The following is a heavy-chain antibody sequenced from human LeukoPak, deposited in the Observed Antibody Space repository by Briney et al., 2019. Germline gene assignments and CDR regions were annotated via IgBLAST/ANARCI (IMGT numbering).Heavy chain of an antibody. J-gene: IGHJ4*02. D-gene: IGHD6-6*01. V-gene: IGHV3-23*01. CDR3: ARDYRSSSGRSIDY. CDR2: ISDRGGRT. CDR1: GITLSNYG. Sequence: GGSLRLSCAVSGITLSNYGMSWVRQAPGKGLEWVAGISDRGGRTNYADSVKGRFTISRDNPRNTLYLQMNSLSAEDTAVYYCARDYRSSSGRSIDYWGQGTLVTVSS.